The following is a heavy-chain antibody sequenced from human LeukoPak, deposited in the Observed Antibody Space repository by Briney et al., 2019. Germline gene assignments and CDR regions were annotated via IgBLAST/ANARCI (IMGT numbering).Heavy chain of an antibody. J-gene: IGHJ6*04. CDR1: GGSISSSSYY. CDR3: ARGRLRFLAMDV. CDR2: INHTGST. V-gene: IGHV4-39*07. Sequence: PSETLSLTCTVSGGSISSSSYYWGWIRQPPGKGLEWIGEINHTGSTTYNPSLKSRVTMSVDTSKNRFSLKLNSVTAADTAAYYCARGRLRFLAMDVWGKGTMVTVSS. D-gene: IGHD3-3*01.